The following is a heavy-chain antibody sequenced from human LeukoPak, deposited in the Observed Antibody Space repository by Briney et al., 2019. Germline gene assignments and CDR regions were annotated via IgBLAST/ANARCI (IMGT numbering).Heavy chain of an antibody. V-gene: IGHV4-39*02. CDR1: GGSISSSSYY. CDR2: IYYSGST. Sequence: SETLSLTCTVSGGSISSSSYYWGWIRQPPGKGLEWIGSIYYSGSTYYNPSLKSRVTISVDTSKNQFSLKLSSVTAADTAVYYCARDMTQGLFDYWGQGTLVTVSS. J-gene: IGHJ4*02. CDR3: ARDMTQGLFDY.